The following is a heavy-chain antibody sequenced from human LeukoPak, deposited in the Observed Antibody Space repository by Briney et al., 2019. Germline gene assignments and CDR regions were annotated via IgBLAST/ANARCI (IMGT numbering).Heavy chain of an antibody. Sequence: GGSLRLSCAASGFTFSSYEMNWVRQAPGKGLEWVSYISSSGTSMYYADSVEGRFTISRDNAKNSLYLQMSSLRAEDTAVYYCARVLGIVGGWGQGTLVTVSS. CDR1: GFTFSSYE. CDR3: ARVLGIVGG. D-gene: IGHD1-26*01. V-gene: IGHV3-48*03. CDR2: ISSSGTSM. J-gene: IGHJ4*02.